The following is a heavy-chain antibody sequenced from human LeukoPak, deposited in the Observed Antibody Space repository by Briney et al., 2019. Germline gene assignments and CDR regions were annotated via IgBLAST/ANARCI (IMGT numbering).Heavy chain of an antibody. CDR1: RGSISGSIRSFY. Sequence: PSETLSLTCTVSRGSISGSIRSFYWSCLRQPPGKGLEWIGYISSSGSTNDNPPLRSRVTISVDASKNQFFLNLSSVSAADTAVYYCARIPLGYSGAYYFDYWGQGTLVTVSP. J-gene: IGHJ4*02. V-gene: IGHV4-4*09. CDR3: ARIPLGYSGAYYFDY. D-gene: IGHD5-12*01. CDR2: ISSSGST.